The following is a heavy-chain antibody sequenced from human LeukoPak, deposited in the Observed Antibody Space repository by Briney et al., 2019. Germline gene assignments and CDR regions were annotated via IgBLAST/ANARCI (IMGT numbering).Heavy chain of an antibody. J-gene: IGHJ5*02. CDR1: GGSFSGYY. CDR3: ARGGLLWFGENNNWFDP. CDR2: INHSGST. Sequence: LETLSLTCAVYGGSFSGYYWSWIRQPPGKGLEWIGEINHSGSTNYNPSLKSRVTISVDTSKNQFSLKLSSVTAADTAVYYCARGGLLWFGENNNWFDPWGQGTLVTVSS. V-gene: IGHV4-34*01. D-gene: IGHD3-10*01.